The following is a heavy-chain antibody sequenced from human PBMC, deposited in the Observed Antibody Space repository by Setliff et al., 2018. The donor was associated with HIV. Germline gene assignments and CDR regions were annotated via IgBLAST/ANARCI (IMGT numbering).Heavy chain of an antibody. J-gene: IGHJ4*02. CDR2: IKTRADNYAT. Sequence: GESLKISCAASGFTFSGSPIHWVRQASGKGLEWLGRIKTRADNYATAYAASVKGRFTISRDDSMNTAYLQMNSLKIEDTAVYYCTRPQYFYDIGGPDYWGQGTLVTVSS. V-gene: IGHV3-73*01. D-gene: IGHD3-22*01. CDR1: GFTFSGSP. CDR3: TRPQYFYDIGGPDY.